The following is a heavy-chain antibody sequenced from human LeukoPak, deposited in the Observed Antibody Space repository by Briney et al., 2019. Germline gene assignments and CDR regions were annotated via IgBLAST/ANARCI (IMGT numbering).Heavy chain of an antibody. D-gene: IGHD2/OR15-2a*01. J-gene: IGHJ5*02. CDR2: INHSGST. CDR1: GGSFSGYY. CDR3: ARLSDRDPQHWFDP. Sequence: PSETLSLTCAVYGGSFSGYYWSWIRQPPGKGLEWIGEINHSGSTNYNPSLKSRVTISVDTSKNQFSLKLGSVTAADTSVYYCARLSDRDPQHWFDPWGQGILVTVSS. V-gene: IGHV4-34*01.